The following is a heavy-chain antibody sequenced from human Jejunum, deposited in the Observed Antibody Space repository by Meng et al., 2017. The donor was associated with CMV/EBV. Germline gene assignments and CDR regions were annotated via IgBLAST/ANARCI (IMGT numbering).Heavy chain of an antibody. CDR3: AGARTYFHDSSGHSLDY. D-gene: IGHD3-22*01. Sequence: IWVRQAPGRGLEWVAYIKYDGSDKQYVDSVRGRFTISRDNAKNSLYLQMNSLRAEDTAVYYCAGARTYFHDSSGHSLDYWGQGTLVTVSS. V-gene: IGHV3-7*01. CDR2: IKYDGSDK. J-gene: IGHJ4*02.